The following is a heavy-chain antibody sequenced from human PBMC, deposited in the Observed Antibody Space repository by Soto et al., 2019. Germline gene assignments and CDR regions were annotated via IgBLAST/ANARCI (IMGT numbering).Heavy chain of an antibody. Sequence: QVQLVQSGAEVKKPGASVKVSCKVSGYTFTSYGISWVRQAPGQGLEWMGWINTYNGNINYAQKLQGRVTMTTDTSTSTAYVELRSLRSDDTALYSCASERGGYTYFDCWGQGTLVNVSS. J-gene: IGHJ4*02. CDR1: GYTFTSYG. V-gene: IGHV1-18*01. D-gene: IGHD1-26*01. CDR2: INTYNGNI. CDR3: ASERGGYTYFDC.